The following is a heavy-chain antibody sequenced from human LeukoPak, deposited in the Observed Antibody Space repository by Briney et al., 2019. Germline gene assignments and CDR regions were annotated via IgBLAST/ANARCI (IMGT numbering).Heavy chain of an antibody. CDR1: GFIFDDYA. CDR2: ISWNSGSI. D-gene: IGHD3-9*01. Sequence: GGPLRLSCAASGFIFDDYAMHWVRQAPGKGLEWVSGISWNSGSIGYADSVKGRFTISRDNAKNSLYLQMNSLRAEDMALYYCAKAMDDILTYPDYWGQGTLVTVSS. V-gene: IGHV3-9*03. J-gene: IGHJ4*02. CDR3: AKAMDDILTYPDY.